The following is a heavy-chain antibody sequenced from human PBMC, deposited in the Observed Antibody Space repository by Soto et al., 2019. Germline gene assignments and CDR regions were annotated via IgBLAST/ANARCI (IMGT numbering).Heavy chain of an antibody. V-gene: IGHV3-21*01. CDR2: ISSSSSYI. J-gene: IGHJ5*02. CDR3: ARDRDTLTYWLDP. CDR1: GFTFSSYS. Sequence: PGGSLRLSCAASGFTFSSYSMNWVRQAPGKGLEWVSSISSSSSYIYYADSVKGRFTVSRDNAKNSLYLQMNSLRAEDTAVYYCARDRDTLTYWLDPWGQGTLVTVYS.